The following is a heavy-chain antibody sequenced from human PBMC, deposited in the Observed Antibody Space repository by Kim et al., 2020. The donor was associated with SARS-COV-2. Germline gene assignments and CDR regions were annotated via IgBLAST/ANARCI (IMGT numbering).Heavy chain of an antibody. Sequence: GGSLRLSCPASVFSFGDYAMSWVRQAPGKGLEWVGFIRNKAYGGTTEYAASVKGRFTISRDDSKNIAYLQMNSLKTEDTAVYYCTRGTYSSGWQNFPYYYYYGMDVWGQGPTVTVSS. V-gene: IGHV3-49*04. CDR3: TRGTYSSGWQNFPYYYYYGMDV. D-gene: IGHD6-19*01. CDR2: IRNKAYGGTT. CDR1: VFSFGDYA. J-gene: IGHJ6*02.